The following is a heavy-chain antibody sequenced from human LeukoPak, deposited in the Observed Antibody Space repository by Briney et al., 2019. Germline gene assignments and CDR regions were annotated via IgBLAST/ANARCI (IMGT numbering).Heavy chain of an antibody. V-gene: IGHV3-21*01. CDR1: GFTFSSYS. Sequence: GGSLRLSCAASGFTFSSYSMNWVRQAPGKGLEWVSSISSSSYIYYADSVKGRFTISRDNAKNSLYLQMNSLRAEDTAVYYCARVQIVGATYDYWGQGTLVTVSS. CDR2: ISSSSYI. CDR3: ARVQIVGATYDY. D-gene: IGHD1-26*01. J-gene: IGHJ4*02.